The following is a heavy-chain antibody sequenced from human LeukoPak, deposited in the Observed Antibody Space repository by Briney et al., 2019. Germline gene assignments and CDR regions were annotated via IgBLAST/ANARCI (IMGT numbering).Heavy chain of an antibody. D-gene: IGHD6-19*01. V-gene: IGHV3-66*01. CDR3: ARDRAVAGGGYFDY. CDR2: IYSGGST. Sequence: GGSLRLSCAASGFTVSSNYMSWVRQAPGKGLEWVSVIYSGGSTYYADSVKGRFTISRDNSKNTLYLQMNSLRAEDTAVYYCARDRAVAGGGYFDYWGQGTLVTVSS. J-gene: IGHJ4*02. CDR1: GFTVSSNY.